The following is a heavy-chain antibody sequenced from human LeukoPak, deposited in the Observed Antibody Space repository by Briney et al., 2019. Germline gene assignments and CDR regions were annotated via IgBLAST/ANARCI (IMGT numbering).Heavy chain of an antibody. CDR1: GGSFSGYY. CDR2: INHSGST. Sequence: PSETLSLTCAVYGGSFSGYYWSWIRQPPGKGLEWIGEINHSGSTNYNPSLKSRVTISVDTSKNQFSLKLSSVTAADTAVYYCAREGRQQLGRDWFDPWGQGTLVTVSS. D-gene: IGHD6-13*01. J-gene: IGHJ5*02. V-gene: IGHV4-34*01. CDR3: AREGRQQLGRDWFDP.